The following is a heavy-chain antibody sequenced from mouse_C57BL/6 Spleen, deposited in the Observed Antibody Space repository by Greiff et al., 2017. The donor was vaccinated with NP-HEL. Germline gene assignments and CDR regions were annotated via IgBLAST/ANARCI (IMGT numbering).Heavy chain of an antibody. J-gene: IGHJ3*01. V-gene: IGHV1-76*01. CDR1: GYTFTDYY. D-gene: IGHD2-1*01. CDR2: IYPGSGNT. Sequence: QVQLQQSGAELVRPGASVKLSCKASGYTFTDYYINWVKQRPGQGLEWIARIYPGSGNTYYNEKFKGKATLTAEKSSSTAYMQLSSLTSEDSAVYFCASGDYGNYEFAYWGQGTLVTVSA. CDR3: ASGDYGNYEFAY.